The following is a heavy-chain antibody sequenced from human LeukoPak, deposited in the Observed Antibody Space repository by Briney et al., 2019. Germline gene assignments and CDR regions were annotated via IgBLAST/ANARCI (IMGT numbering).Heavy chain of an antibody. Sequence: SETLSLTCAVYGGSFSAYYWSWIRQTPGKGLEWIGEINHSGSTKYNPSLKSRVTISVDTSKNQFSLKLSSVTAADTAVYYCARRANYYDSSGRPFPFDYWGQGSLVTVSS. D-gene: IGHD3-22*01. CDR3: ARRANYYDSSGRPFPFDY. V-gene: IGHV4-34*01. CDR2: INHSGST. CDR1: GGSFSAYY. J-gene: IGHJ4*02.